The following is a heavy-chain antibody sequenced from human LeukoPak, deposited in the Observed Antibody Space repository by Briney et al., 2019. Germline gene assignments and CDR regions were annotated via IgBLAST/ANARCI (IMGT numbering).Heavy chain of an antibody. D-gene: IGHD4-17*01. Sequence: GGSLRLSCAASGFTLGNYWMHWVRHAPGKGLVWVSRIQSDGSTTTYADSVKGRFTISRDNAKNTLYLQMNSLRAEDTAVYYCAREAAVPNTVFDYWGQRSLVTVSS. V-gene: IGHV3-74*01. CDR3: AREAAVPNTVFDY. CDR1: GFTLGNYW. CDR2: IQSDGSTT. J-gene: IGHJ4*02.